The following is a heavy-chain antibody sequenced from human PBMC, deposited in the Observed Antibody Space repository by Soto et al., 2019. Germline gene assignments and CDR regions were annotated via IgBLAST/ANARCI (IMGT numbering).Heavy chain of an antibody. CDR3: AGPRGYSYGPWGFDYYYYGMDV. J-gene: IGHJ6*01. D-gene: IGHD5-18*01. CDR2: INHSGST. Sequence: PSETLSLTCAVYGGSFSGYYWNWIRQPPGKGLEWIGEINHSGSTNYNPSLKSRVTMSVDTSKNQFSLKLSSVTAADTAVYYCAGPRGYSYGPWGFDYYYYGMDVWGQGTTVTVSP. V-gene: IGHV4-34*01. CDR1: GGSFSGYY.